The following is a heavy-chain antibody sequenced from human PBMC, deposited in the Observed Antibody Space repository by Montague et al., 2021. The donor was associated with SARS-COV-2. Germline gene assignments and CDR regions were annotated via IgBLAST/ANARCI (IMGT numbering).Heavy chain of an antibody. V-gene: IGHV6-1*01. CDR2: TNYRSKWTS. Sequence: CAISGDSVCSNTAAWNWIRQSPLGGLEWLGRTNYRSKWTSDYATSVEGRITIDPDTSKNQFFLHLRSVTPEDTGVYYCVRDTGSAQAGFDAWGQGTLVTVSS. CDR3: VRDTGSAQAGFDA. D-gene: IGHD4-17*01. CDR1: GDSVCSNTAA. J-gene: IGHJ4*02.